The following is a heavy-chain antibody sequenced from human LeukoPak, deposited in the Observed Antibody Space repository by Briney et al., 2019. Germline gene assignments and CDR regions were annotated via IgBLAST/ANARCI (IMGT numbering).Heavy chain of an antibody. CDR2: ISSSGSTI. D-gene: IGHD3-10*02. V-gene: IGHV3-48*03. Sequence: GGSLRLSCAASGFTFSRYNMNWVRQAPGKGLEWVSYISSSGSTIYYADSVKGRFTISRDNAKNSLYLQMNSLRAEDTAVYYCAELGITMIGGVWGKGTTVTISS. CDR1: GFTFSRYN. J-gene: IGHJ6*04. CDR3: AELGITMIGGV.